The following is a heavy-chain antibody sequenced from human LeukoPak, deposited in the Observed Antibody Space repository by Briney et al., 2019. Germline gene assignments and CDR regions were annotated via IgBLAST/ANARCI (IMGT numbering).Heavy chain of an antibody. J-gene: IGHJ4*02. D-gene: IGHD3-22*01. CDR2: IYYTGST. CDR1: GGSITSSSHY. V-gene: IGHV4-39*01. Sequence: PSETLSLTCTVSGGSITSSSHYWGWVRQPPGKGLECIGNIYYTGSTNYNPSLKSRVTISVDTSKNQFSLRLSSVTAADTAVYYCASLHSSGYYRDFDYWGQGILVTVSS. CDR3: ASLHSSGYYRDFDY.